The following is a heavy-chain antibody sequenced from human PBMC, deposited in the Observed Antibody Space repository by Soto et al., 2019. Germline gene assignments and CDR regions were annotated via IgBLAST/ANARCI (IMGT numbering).Heavy chain of an antibody. CDR1: GGTFSSYA. CDR2: IIPIFGTA. V-gene: IGHV1-69*01. D-gene: IGHD1-26*01. CDR3: AASGSYSNYYYGMDV. Sequence: KVSCKASGGTFSSYAISWVRQAPGQGIEWMGGIIPIFGTANYAQKFQGRVTITADESTSTAYMELSSLRSEDTAVYYCAASGSYSNYYYGMDVWGQGTTVTVSS. J-gene: IGHJ6*02.